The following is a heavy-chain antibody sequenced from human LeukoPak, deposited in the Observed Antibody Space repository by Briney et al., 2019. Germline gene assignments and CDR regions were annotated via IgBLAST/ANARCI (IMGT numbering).Heavy chain of an antibody. CDR3: AKDGDYGGNYGMDV. Sequence: PGGSLRLSCAASGFTFSSYGMHWVRQAPGKGLEWVAVISYDGSNKYYADPVKGRFTISRDNSKNTLYLQMNSLRAEDTAVYYCAKDGDYGGNYGMDVWGQGTTVTVSS. V-gene: IGHV3-30*18. J-gene: IGHJ6*02. D-gene: IGHD4-23*01. CDR1: GFTFSSYG. CDR2: ISYDGSNK.